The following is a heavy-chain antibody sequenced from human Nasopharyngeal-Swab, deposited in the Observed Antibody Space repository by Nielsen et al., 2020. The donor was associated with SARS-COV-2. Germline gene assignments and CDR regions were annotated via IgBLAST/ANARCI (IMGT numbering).Heavy chain of an antibody. J-gene: IGHJ4*02. Sequence: LSLTCAASGFTFSSYAMSWVRPAPGKGLEWVSGVSGSGGTTKYADSVKGRFTISTDHSKNKLYLQMHSLRVEDTAVYYCAKDRYCSGGACYFSGFDYWGLGTLVTVSS. CDR3: AKDRYCSGGACYFSGFDY. CDR1: GFTFSSYA. D-gene: IGHD2-15*01. CDR2: VSGSGGTT. V-gene: IGHV3-23*01.